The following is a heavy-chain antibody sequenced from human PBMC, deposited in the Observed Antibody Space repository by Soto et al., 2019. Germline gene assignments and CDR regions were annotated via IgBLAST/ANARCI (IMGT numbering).Heavy chain of an antibody. J-gene: IGHJ6*02. CDR1: GFTFSSYA. D-gene: IGHD3-3*01. CDR2: ISSNGGST. Sequence: QPGGSLRLSCSASGFTFSSYAMHWVRQAPGKGLEYVSAISSNGGSTYYADSVKGRFTISRDNSKNTLYLQMSSLRAEDTAVYYCVTPYYDFWSGYYTGGLDVWGQGTTVTVSS. CDR3: VTPYYDFWSGYYTGGLDV. V-gene: IGHV3-64D*06.